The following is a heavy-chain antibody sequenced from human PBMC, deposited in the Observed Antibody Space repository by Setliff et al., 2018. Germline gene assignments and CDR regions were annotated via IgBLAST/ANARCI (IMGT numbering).Heavy chain of an antibody. D-gene: IGHD2-15*01. Sequence: PGGSLRLSCAASGFTFDDYAMHWVRQAPGKGLEWVSGISWNSGSIGYADSVKGRFTISRDNAKNSLYLQMNSLSPEDTALYYCASSSGGNYEAYFDYWGQGTLVTVSS. J-gene: IGHJ4*02. V-gene: IGHV3-9*01. CDR2: ISWNSGSI. CDR1: GFTFDDYA. CDR3: ASSSGGNYEAYFDY.